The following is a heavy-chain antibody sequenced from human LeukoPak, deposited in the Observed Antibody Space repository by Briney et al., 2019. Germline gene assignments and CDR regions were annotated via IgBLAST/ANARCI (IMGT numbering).Heavy chain of an antibody. CDR3: ARVAPYYDSNGYYFSHFDY. Sequence: PGGSLRLSCAASGFTFSSYEMNWFRQAPGKGLEWVSYISSSGSTIYYADSVKGRFTISRDNAKNSLYLQMNSLRAEDTAVYYCARVAPYYDSNGYYFSHFDYWGQGTLVTVSS. J-gene: IGHJ4*02. D-gene: IGHD3-22*01. V-gene: IGHV3-48*03. CDR1: GFTFSSYE. CDR2: ISSSGSTI.